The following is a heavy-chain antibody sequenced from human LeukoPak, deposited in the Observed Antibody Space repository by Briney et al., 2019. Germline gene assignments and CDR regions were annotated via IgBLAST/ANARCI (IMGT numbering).Heavy chain of an antibody. Sequence: GGSLRLSCAASGFTFSSYEMNWVRQAPGKGLEWVSYISSSGSTIYYADSVKGRFTISRDNAKNSLYLQMNSLRAEDTAVYYCARYCSSTSCNDAFDIWGQGTMVTVSS. V-gene: IGHV3-48*03. D-gene: IGHD2-2*01. CDR2: ISSSGSTI. CDR1: GFTFSSYE. J-gene: IGHJ3*02. CDR3: ARYCSSTSCNDAFDI.